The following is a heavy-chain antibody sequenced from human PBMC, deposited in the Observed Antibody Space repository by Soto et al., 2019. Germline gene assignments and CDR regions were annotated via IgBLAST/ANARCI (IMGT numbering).Heavy chain of an antibody. Sequence: SETLSLTCAVYGGSFSGYYWSWIRQPPGKGLEWIGEINHSGSTNYNPSLKSRVTISVDTSKNQFSLKLSSVTAADTAVYYCARAPRYDFWSGYYRFDYWGQGTLGTV. J-gene: IGHJ4*02. D-gene: IGHD3-3*01. CDR2: INHSGST. CDR3: ARAPRYDFWSGYYRFDY. CDR1: GGSFSGYY. V-gene: IGHV4-34*01.